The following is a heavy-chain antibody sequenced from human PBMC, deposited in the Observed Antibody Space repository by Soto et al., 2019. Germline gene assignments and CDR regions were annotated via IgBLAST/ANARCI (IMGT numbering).Heavy chain of an antibody. V-gene: IGHV3-53*01. CDR3: ARSSSGYYSYYYYGMDV. J-gene: IGHJ6*02. CDR1: GFTVSSNY. D-gene: IGHD3-22*01. CDR2: IYSGGST. Sequence: GGSLRLSCAASGFTVSSNYMSWVRQAPGKGLEWVSVIYSGGSTHYADSVKGRFTISRDNSKNTLYLQMNSLRAEDTAVYYCARSSSGYYSYYYYGMDVWGQGTTVTVSS.